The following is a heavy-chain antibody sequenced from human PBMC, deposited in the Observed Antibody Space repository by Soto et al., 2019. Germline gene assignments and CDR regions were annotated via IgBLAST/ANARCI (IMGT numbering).Heavy chain of an antibody. Sequence: GGSLRLSCAASGFTFSSYGMHWVRQAPGKGLEWVAVLWYDGSNKYYADSVKGRFTVSRDTSKNTLYLQMNSLRAEDTAVYYFASDWRPFLVYYSSGPQDYWGQGTLVTVSS. CDR1: GFTFSSYG. CDR2: LWYDGSNK. V-gene: IGHV3-33*01. J-gene: IGHJ4*02. CDR3: ASDWRPFLVYYSSGPQDY. D-gene: IGHD3-22*01.